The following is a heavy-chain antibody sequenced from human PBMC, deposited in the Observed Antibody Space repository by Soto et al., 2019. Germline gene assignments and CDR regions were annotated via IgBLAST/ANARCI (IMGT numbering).Heavy chain of an antibody. Sequence: QVQLVESGGGVVQPGRSLRLSCAASVFAFSSYGMHWVRQAPGRGLEWVAVISYDGSNMYYADSVKGRFTISRDNSKNTLFLQMNSLRAEDTAVYYCARPGRNFWSGRYYFDYWGQGTLVTVSS. CDR1: VFAFSSYG. CDR3: ARPGRNFWSGRYYFDY. D-gene: IGHD3-3*01. V-gene: IGHV3-30*03. CDR2: ISYDGSNM. J-gene: IGHJ4*02.